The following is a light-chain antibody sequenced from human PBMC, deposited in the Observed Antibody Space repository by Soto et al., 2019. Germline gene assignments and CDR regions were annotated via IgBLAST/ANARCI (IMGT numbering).Light chain of an antibody. CDR2: TAS. Sequence: DIQMTQSPSSVSASVVDRVTITCRASQGISSLLAWYHQKPGKAPNLLIHTASSLQSGVPSRFSGSGSGTDFTLTISCLQPEDFATYYCQQANSFPLTFGGGTKVEIK. J-gene: IGKJ4*01. CDR3: QQANSFPLT. CDR1: QGISSL. V-gene: IGKV1-12*01.